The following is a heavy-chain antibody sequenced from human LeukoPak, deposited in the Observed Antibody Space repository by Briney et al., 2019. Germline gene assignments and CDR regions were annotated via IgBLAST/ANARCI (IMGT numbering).Heavy chain of an antibody. V-gene: IGHV4-34*01. CDR1: GFTFSDYY. CDR3: ARAYRIWSGTLGY. J-gene: IGHJ4*02. Sequence: GSLRLSCAASGFTFSDYYMSWIRQPPGKGLEWIGEINHSGSTNYNPSLKSRVTISVDTSKNQFSLKLSSVTAADTAVYYCARAYRIWSGTLGYWGQGTLVTVSS. CDR2: INHSGST. D-gene: IGHD3-3*01.